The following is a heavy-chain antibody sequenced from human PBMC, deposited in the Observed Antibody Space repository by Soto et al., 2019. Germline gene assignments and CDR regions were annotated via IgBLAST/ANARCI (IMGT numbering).Heavy chain of an antibody. V-gene: IGHV1-18*04. D-gene: IGHD2-15*01. CDR1: GYTFTSYG. Sequence: ASVKVSCKASGYTFTSYGISWVRQAPGQGLEWMGWISAYNGNTNYAQKLQGRVTMTTDTSTSTAYMELRSLRSDDTAVYYCVSVVVGAYYYYYGMDVWGQGTTVTVSS. CDR2: ISAYNGNT. J-gene: IGHJ6*02. CDR3: VSVVVGAYYYYYGMDV.